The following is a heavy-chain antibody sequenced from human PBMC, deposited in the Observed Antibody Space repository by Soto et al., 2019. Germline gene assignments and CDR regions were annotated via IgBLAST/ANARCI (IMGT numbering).Heavy chain of an antibody. CDR1: GFTFSNYD. V-gene: IGHV3-13*05. D-gene: IGHD3-9*01. Sequence: SLRLSCAASGFTFSNYDMHWVRQATGKSLEWLSGLGTGGAPSYLGSVKGRFTISRENAKNSLYLQMNSLRAGDTAVYYCAREIAISGHWYFDLWGRGTLVTVSS. CDR2: LGTGGAP. J-gene: IGHJ2*01. CDR3: AREIAISGHWYFDL.